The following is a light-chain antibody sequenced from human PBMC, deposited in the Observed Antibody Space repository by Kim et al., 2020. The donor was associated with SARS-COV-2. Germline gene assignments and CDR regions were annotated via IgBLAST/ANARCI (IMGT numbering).Light chain of an antibody. CDR3: QQYGRTPSYT. Sequence: SPGERDTLTCRSSQNLTSSYLAWYQQQPGQAPRRLIYGTSTRDTGIAERFSGSGSGTDFTLTISRLESEDSAVYYCQQYGRTPSYTFGQGTKLEI. CDR1: QNLTSSY. CDR2: GTS. J-gene: IGKJ2*01. V-gene: IGKV3-20*01.